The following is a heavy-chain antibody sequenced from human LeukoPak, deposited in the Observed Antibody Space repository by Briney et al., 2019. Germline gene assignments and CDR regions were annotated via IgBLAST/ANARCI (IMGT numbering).Heavy chain of an antibody. V-gene: IGHV3-23*01. D-gene: IGHD6-13*01. J-gene: IGHJ4*02. CDR3: AKTRPLDSSSWSHGDY. CDR2: ISGSGDST. Sequence: GGSLRLSCAAPVFTFSSYAMSWVRQAPGKGLEWVSAISGSGDSTYYGDSVKGRFTISRDNSKNTLYLQMNSLRAEDTAVYYCAKTRPLDSSSWSHGDYWGQGTLVTVSS. CDR1: VFTFSSYA.